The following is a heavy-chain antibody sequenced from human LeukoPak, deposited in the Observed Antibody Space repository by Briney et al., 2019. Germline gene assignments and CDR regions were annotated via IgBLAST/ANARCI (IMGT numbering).Heavy chain of an antibody. CDR1: GFTFSSYW. J-gene: IGHJ3*02. CDR2: IKQDGSEK. CDR3: ARSPRYNWNDVSAFDI. Sequence: GGSLRLPCAASGFTFSSYWMSWVRQAPGKGLEWVANIKQDGSEKYYVDSVKGRFTISRDNAKNSLYLQTNSLRAEDTAVYYCARSPRYNWNDVSAFDIWGQGTMVTVSS. V-gene: IGHV3-7*01. D-gene: IGHD1-1*01.